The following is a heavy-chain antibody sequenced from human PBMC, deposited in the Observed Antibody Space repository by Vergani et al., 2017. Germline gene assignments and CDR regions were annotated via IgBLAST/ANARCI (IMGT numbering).Heavy chain of an antibody. CDR3: ARDYRSVYSYGYGFDY. V-gene: IGHV3-48*01. CDR2: ISSSSSTI. J-gene: IGHJ4*02. CDR1: GFTFSSYA. Sequence: EVQLLESGGGLVQPGGSLRLSCAASGFTFSSYAMSWVRQAPGKGLEWVSYISSSSSTIYYADSVKGRFTISRNNAKNSLYLQMNSLRAEDTAVYYCARDYRSVYSYGYGFDYWGQGTLVTVSS. D-gene: IGHD5-18*01.